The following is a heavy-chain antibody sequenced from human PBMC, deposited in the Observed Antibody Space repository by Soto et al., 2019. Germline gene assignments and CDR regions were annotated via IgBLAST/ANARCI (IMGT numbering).Heavy chain of an antibody. V-gene: IGHV6-1*01. D-gene: IGHD4-17*01. J-gene: IGHJ6*02. CDR3: ARSPYGDYHRYYYYGMDV. Sequence: PSQTLSLTCAISGGSVSSNSAAWNWIRQSPSRGLEWLGRTYYRSKWYNDYAVSVKSRITINPDTSKNQFSLQLNSVTPEDTAVYYCARSPYGDYHRYYYYGMDVWGQGTTVTVSS. CDR2: TYYRSKWYN. CDR1: GGSVSSNSAA.